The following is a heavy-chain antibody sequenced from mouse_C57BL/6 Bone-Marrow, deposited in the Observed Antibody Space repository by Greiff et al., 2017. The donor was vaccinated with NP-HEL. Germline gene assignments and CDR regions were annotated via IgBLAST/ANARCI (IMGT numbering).Heavy chain of an antibody. CDR2: IDPSDSYT. CDR3: ARWFLYYAMDY. J-gene: IGHJ4*01. V-gene: IGHV1-50*01. Sequence: QVQLQQPGAELVKPGASVKLSCKASGYTFTSYWMQWVKQRPGQGLEWIGEIDPSDSYTNYNQKFKGKATLTVDTSSSTAYMQLSSLTSEDSAVYYCARWFLYYAMDYWGQGTSVTVSS. CDR1: GYTFTSYW. D-gene: IGHD2-2*01.